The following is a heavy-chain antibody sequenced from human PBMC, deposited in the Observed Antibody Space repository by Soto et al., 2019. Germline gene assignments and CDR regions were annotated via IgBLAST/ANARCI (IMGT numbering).Heavy chain of an antibody. D-gene: IGHD5-18*01. CDR2: IYESGTT. J-gene: IGHJ6*02. V-gene: IGHV4-30-4*01. Sequence: QVQLQESGTGLVKPSQTLSLTCTVSGGSISSGDYYWSWIRQPPGKGLEWIGYIYESGTTYYSPPLQSRVTISVDTSKNQFSLTLSSVTAADTAVYYCASSERIQLWLHGMDVWGQGTMVTVSS. CDR3: ASSERIQLWLHGMDV. CDR1: GGSISSGDYY.